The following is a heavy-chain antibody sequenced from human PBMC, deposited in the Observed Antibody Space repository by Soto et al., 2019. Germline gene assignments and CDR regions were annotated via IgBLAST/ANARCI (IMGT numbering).Heavy chain of an antibody. CDR1: GGSIRSSNW. Sequence: QVQLQESGPGLVKPSGTLSLTCAVSGGSIRSSNWWSWVRQPPGKGLEWSGEIYHSGSTNYNPSLKSRVTISVDKAKNQFSVKLSCVTAADTAVYYCARDSRSIVGAREIIYAFDIWGQGKMVTVSS. CDR3: ARDSRSIVGAREIIYAFDI. J-gene: IGHJ3*02. D-gene: IGHD1-26*01. V-gene: IGHV4-4*02. CDR2: IYHSGST.